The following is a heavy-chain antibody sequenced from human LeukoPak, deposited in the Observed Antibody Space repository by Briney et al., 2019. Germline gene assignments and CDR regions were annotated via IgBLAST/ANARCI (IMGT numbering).Heavy chain of an antibody. V-gene: IGHV4-39*07. CDR1: GGSISSGSYY. Sequence: RTSETLSLTCTVSGGSISSGSYYWGWIRQPPGKGLEWIGSIFYSGSTYSNPSLKSRATISVDTSKNQFSLKLSSVTAADTAVYYCARGYQTAAVAPFDYWGQGTLVTVSS. CDR3: ARGYQTAAVAPFDY. CDR2: IFYSGST. J-gene: IGHJ4*02. D-gene: IGHD6-13*01.